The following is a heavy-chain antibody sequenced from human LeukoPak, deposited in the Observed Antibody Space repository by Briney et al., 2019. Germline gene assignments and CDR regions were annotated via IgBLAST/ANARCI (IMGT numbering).Heavy chain of an antibody. Sequence: PGTSLRLSCAASGFTFSTYWMAWVRQAPGKGLEWVANIKEDESAKHQADSVKGRFTISRDNAQNLVYLQMSSLRGEDTAVYYCARDVGGSLDYWGQGTLVTVSS. CDR1: GFTFSTYW. CDR3: ARDVGGSLDY. D-gene: IGHD1-26*01. CDR2: IKEDESAK. V-gene: IGHV3-7*01. J-gene: IGHJ4*02.